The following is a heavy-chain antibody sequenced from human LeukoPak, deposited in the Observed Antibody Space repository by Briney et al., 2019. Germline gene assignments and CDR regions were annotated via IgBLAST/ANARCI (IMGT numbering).Heavy chain of an antibody. J-gene: IGHJ4*02. CDR3: ATGVAAGGSLTG. CDR1: GYTLTELS. D-gene: IGHD6-13*01. CDR2: FDPEDGET. Sequence: ASVKVSCKVSGYTLTELSRHWVRQAPGKGLEWMGGFDPEDGETIYAQKFQGRVTMTEDTSTDTAYMELSSLRSEDTAVYYCATGVAAGGSLTGWGQGTLVTVSS. V-gene: IGHV1-24*01.